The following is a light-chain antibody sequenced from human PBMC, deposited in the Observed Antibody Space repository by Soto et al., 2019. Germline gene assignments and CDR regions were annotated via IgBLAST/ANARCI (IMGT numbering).Light chain of an antibody. J-gene: IGLJ2*01. CDR2: DVS. CDR3: SSYRTSSTAVL. CDR1: SSDVGGYNY. V-gene: IGLV2-14*01. Sequence: QSALTQPASASGSPGQSIAISCTGTSSDVGGYNYVSWYQQHPGKAPKLMIYDVSNRPSGVSDRFSGSKSGNTASLTISGLQAEDEADYYCSSYRTSSTAVLFGGGTKLTVL.